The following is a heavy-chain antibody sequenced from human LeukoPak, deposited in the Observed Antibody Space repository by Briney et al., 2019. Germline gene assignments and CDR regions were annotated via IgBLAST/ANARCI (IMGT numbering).Heavy chain of an antibody. J-gene: IGHJ3*02. D-gene: IGHD3-10*01. CDR3: ARRGYYGSDAFDI. CDR1: GGSISSYY. V-gene: IGHV4-59*01. CDR2: IYYSGST. Sequence: SETLSLTCTVSGGSISSYYWSWIRQPPGKGLEWIGYIYYSGSTNYNPSLKSRVTISVDTSKNQFSLKLSSVTAADTAVYYCARRGYYGSDAFDIWGQGTMVTVSS.